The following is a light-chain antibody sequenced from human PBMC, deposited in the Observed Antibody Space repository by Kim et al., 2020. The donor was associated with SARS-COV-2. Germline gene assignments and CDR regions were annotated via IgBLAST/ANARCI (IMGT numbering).Light chain of an antibody. V-gene: IGKV3-11*01. CDR3: QQRNDWPRT. J-gene: IGKJ2*01. CDR2: DAS. CDR1: QSVNPS. Sequence: SASPGEKPPLSVRASQSVNPSFACYQQTPGQAPTLLIYDASNRATGIPARCSGSGSGTDFTLTISSLEPEDFAVYYCQQRNDWPRTFGQGTKLEI.